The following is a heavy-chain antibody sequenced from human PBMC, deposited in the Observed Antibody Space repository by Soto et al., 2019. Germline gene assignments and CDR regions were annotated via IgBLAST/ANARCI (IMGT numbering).Heavy chain of an antibody. Sequence: QVQLQESGPGLVKPSQTLSLTCTVSGGSISSGDYYWSWIRQHPGKGLEWIGHIYYSGTTYYNPSLKSRVTISVGTAKNQFSLRLTAADTAVYYCAGVDRAYVSSGYYYPRFDYWGQGTLVTVSS. CDR2: IYYSGTT. CDR3: AGVDRAYVSSGYYYPRFDY. V-gene: IGHV4-31*03. D-gene: IGHD3-22*01. J-gene: IGHJ4*02. CDR1: GGSISSGDYY.